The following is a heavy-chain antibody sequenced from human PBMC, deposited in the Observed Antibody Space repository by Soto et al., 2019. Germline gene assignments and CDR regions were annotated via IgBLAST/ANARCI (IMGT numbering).Heavy chain of an antibody. CDR3: ARDKGGVAFDI. V-gene: IGHV3-21*01. Sequence: EVQLVESGGGLVKPGGSLRLSCAASGFTFSSYSMNWVRQAPGKGLEWVSSISSSSSYISYADSVKGRFTISRDNAKNSLYLQMNSLRAEDTAVYYCARDKGGVAFDIWGQGTMVTVSS. J-gene: IGHJ3*02. D-gene: IGHD3-10*01. CDR2: ISSSSSYI. CDR1: GFTFSSYS.